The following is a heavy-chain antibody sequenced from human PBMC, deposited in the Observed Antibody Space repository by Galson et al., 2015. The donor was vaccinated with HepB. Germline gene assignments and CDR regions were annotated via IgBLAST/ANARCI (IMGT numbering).Heavy chain of an antibody. CDR2: ISGSGGST. CDR1: GFTFSSYA. J-gene: IGHJ5*02. Sequence: LRLSCAASGFTFSSYAMSWVRQAPGKGLEWVSAISGSGGSTYYADSVKGRSTISRDNSKNTLYLQMNSLRAEDTAVYYCAKDIKSMVRGVIITWGQGTLVTVSS. D-gene: IGHD3-10*01. V-gene: IGHV3-23*01. CDR3: AKDIKSMVRGVIIT.